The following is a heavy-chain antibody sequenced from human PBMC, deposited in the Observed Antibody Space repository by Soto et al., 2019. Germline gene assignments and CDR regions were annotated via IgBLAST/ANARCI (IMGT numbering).Heavy chain of an antibody. CDR2: VNPSGGHT. CDR1: GDTFTDYY. D-gene: IGHD2-21*02. J-gene: IGHJ4*02. Sequence: QVQLMQSGAEVKKPGASVKVSCKASGDTFTDYYIHWVPQAPGQGLEWMGTVNPSGGHTTYAQHFVGRVTMTRDTSTSTLYTELTSLTSEDTAVYYCARGGHVVVVTAALDYWGQGTLVTVSS. V-gene: IGHV1-46*01. CDR3: ARGGHVVVVTAALDY.